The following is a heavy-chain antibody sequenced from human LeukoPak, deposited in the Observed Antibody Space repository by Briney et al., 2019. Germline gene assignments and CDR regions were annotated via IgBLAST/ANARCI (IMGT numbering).Heavy chain of an antibody. CDR3: TTPPD. Sequence: AESLRLSCKASGFSISDAWMTWVRQAPGKGLEWVGRIKPIATGGTTEYDATVKGRFTISKDDLQNTVHLQMNSLESEDTAVYYCTTPPDWGQGTLV. J-gene: IGHJ4*02. CDR1: GFSISDAW. CDR2: IKPIATGGTT. V-gene: IGHV3-15*01.